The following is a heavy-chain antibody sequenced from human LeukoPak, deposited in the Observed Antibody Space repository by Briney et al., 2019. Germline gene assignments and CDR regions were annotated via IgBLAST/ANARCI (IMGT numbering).Heavy chain of an antibody. D-gene: IGHD2-21*02. Sequence: GGSLRLSCAASGFTFSSYAMSWVRQAPGKGLEWVAVISYDGSNKYYADSVKGRFTISRDNSKNTLYLQMNSLRAEDTAVYYCAREVVVTATPYYYYGMDVWGQGTTVTVSS. CDR3: AREVVVTATPYYYYGMDV. J-gene: IGHJ6*02. CDR1: GFTFSSYA. V-gene: IGHV3-30-3*01. CDR2: ISYDGSNK.